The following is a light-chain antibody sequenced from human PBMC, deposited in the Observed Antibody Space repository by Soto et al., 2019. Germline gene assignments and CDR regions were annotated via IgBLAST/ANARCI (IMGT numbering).Light chain of an antibody. Sequence: EIVMTQSPATLSVSPGERATLSCRASQSVGGNLAWYQQRPGRAPRLLIYDASTRATDIPARFSGSGSGTELTLTISSLQSEDFALYYCQQYNHWPLYTFGQGTKLEIK. CDR2: DAS. J-gene: IGKJ2*01. CDR3: QQYNHWPLYT. CDR1: QSVGGN. V-gene: IGKV3-15*01.